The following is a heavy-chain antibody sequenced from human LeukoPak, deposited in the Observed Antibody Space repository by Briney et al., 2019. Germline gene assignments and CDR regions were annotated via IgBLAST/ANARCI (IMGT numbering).Heavy chain of an antibody. CDR1: GFTFSSYS. CDR3: ACIVATGQGNNFDY. CDR2: ISSSSSYI. V-gene: IGHV3-21*01. D-gene: IGHD5-12*01. J-gene: IGHJ4*02. Sequence: GGSLRLSCAASGFTFSSYSMNWVRQAPGKGLEWVSSISSSSSYIYYADSVKGRFTISRDNAKNSLYLQMNSLRAEDTAVYYCACIVATGQGNNFDYWGQGTLVTVSS.